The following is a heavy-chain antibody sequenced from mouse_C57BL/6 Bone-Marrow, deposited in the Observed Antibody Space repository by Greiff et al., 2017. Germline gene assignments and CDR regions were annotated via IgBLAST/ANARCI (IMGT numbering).Heavy chain of an antibody. CDR1: GYTFTDYN. CDR2: INPNNGGT. D-gene: IGHD2-4*01. CDR3: ATYDYDVFAY. Sequence: VQLQQSGPELVKPGASVQMSCKASGYTFTDYNMHWVKQSHGKSLEWIGYINPNNGGTSYNQKFKGTATLTVNKSSSTAYMELRSLTSEDSAVYYCATYDYDVFAYWGQGTLVTVSA. J-gene: IGHJ3*01. V-gene: IGHV1-22*01.